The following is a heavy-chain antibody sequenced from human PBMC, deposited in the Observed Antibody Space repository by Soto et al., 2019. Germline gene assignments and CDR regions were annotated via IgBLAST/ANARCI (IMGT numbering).Heavy chain of an antibody. CDR2: ISVSGDST. CDR1: GFTFGSRA. V-gene: IGHV3-23*01. J-gene: IGHJ4*02. CDR3: AKDRSGWYYFDY. Sequence: GVSLRLSCVASGFTFGSRAMSWVRQAPGEGLEWVSGISVSGDSTYFADSVKGRFTISRDNSKNTLYLQMNSLRAEDTAIYHCAKDRSGWYYFDYWGQGTLVTVSS. D-gene: IGHD6-13*01.